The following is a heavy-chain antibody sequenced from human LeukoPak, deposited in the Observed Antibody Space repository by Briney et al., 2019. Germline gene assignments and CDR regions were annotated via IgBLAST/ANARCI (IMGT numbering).Heavy chain of an antibody. D-gene: IGHD2-2*02. CDR2: IMPIFGTA. Sequence: SVKVSCKASGGTFSSYTINWVRQAPGQGLEWMGGIMPIFGTANYAQKFQGRVTITADESTSTAYMELSSLRSDDMAVYYCTLYNYWGQGTLVTVSS. V-gene: IGHV1-69*01. CDR3: TLYNY. CDR1: GGTFSSYT. J-gene: IGHJ4*02.